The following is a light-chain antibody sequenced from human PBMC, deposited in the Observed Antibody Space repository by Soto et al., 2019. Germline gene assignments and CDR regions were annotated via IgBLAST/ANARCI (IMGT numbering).Light chain of an antibody. CDR1: QSVSSN. Sequence: EIVMTQSPATLSVSPGERATLSCRASQSVSSNLAWYQQKPGQAPRLLIYGASTRATGIPARFSGSGSGTEFTLTISSLQSEDVAVSYCQQYNNWTPYTFGQGTKLEIK. CDR3: QQYNNWTPYT. J-gene: IGKJ2*01. V-gene: IGKV3-15*01. CDR2: GAS.